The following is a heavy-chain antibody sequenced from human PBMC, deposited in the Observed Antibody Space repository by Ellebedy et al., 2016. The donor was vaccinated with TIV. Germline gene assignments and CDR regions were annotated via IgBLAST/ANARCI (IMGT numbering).Heavy chain of an antibody. CDR2: INHSGST. Sequence: SETLSLXXAVYGGSISGYYWSWIRQPPGKGLEWIGEINHSGSTNYNPSLKSRVTISVDTSKNQFSLKLSSVTAADTAVYYCARVPGSYLGIFDYWGQGTLVTASS. J-gene: IGHJ4*02. CDR1: GGSISGYY. CDR3: ARVPGSYLGIFDY. V-gene: IGHV4-34*01. D-gene: IGHD3-10*01.